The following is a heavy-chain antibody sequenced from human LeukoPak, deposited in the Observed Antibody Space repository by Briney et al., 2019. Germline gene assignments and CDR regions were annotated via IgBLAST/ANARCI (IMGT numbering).Heavy chain of an antibody. V-gene: IGHV4-4*07. D-gene: IGHD6-19*01. CDR3: ARDTPVASGMQF. Sequence: SETLSLTCTVSGGSISTYSWTWVRQSPGKGLEWIGSVVTTTTNYSPALRSRVAISVHTSKNQFSLRLESVTTADTAVYYCARDTPVASGMQFWGQGALVTVSS. CDR1: GGSISTYS. CDR2: VVTTTT. J-gene: IGHJ4*02.